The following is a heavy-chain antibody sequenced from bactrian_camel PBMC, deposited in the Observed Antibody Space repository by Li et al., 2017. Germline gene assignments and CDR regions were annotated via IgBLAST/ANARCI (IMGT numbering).Heavy chain of an antibody. V-gene: IGHV3S36*01. CDR1: GFAFDTKA. Sequence: VQLVESGGGLVQPGGSLRLACSASGFAFDTKAISWVRQAPGKGLEWVSGISSSGARTFYSDSVKGRSTNSRDNAKNSVHLQMNSLKPEDTAMYYCATRWCGFCTQISDYNDWGQGTQVTVS. CDR3: ATRWCGFCTQISDYND. D-gene: IGHD6*01. J-gene: IGHJ4*01. CDR2: ISSSGART.